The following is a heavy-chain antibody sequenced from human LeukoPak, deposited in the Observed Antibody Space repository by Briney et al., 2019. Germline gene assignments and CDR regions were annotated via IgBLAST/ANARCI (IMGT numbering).Heavy chain of an antibody. D-gene: IGHD3-22*01. CDR3: ARIDSSAVPDAFDI. J-gene: IGHJ3*02. CDR2: ISAYNGNT. V-gene: IGHV1-18*01. CDR1: GYTFTSYG. Sequence: ASVKVSCKASGYTFTSYGISWVRQAPGQGPEWMGWISAYNGNTNYAQKLQGRVTMTTDTSTSTAYMELRSLRSDDTAVYYCARIDSSAVPDAFDIWGQGTMVTVSS.